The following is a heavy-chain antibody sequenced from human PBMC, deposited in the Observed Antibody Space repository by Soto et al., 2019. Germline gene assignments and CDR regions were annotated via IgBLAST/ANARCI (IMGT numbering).Heavy chain of an antibody. V-gene: IGHV3-33*01. J-gene: IGHJ4*02. Sequence: PGGSLRLSCAASGFTFSSYGMHWVRQAPGKGLEWVAVIWYDGSNKYYADSVKGRFTISRDNSKNTLYLQMNSLRAEDTAVYYCARDLRQGLYYFDYWGQGTLVTVSS. CDR2: IWYDGSNK. CDR1: GFTFSSYG. CDR3: ARDLRQGLYYFDY.